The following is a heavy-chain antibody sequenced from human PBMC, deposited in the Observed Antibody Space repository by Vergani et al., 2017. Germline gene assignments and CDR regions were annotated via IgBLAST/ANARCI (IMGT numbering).Heavy chain of an antibody. J-gene: IGHJ4*02. CDR3: GRGSDNYN. Sequence: DVRLVESGGGVVQPGGSLRLSCAASGFTFSSQAMSWVRQGHGQGLEWVSSIKNTGDSTHYADSVKGRFTISRDNSKNTLYLQMNSLRVEDTAVYYCGRGSDNYNWGQGTLVTVSS. CDR2: IKNTGDST. V-gene: IGHV3-23*04. CDR1: GFTFSSQA. D-gene: IGHD5-24*01.